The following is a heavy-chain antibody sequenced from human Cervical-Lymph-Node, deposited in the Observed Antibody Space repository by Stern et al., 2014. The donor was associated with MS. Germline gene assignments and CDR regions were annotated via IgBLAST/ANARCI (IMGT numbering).Heavy chain of an antibody. Sequence: VQLVESGGGLVRPGGSLSLSCAASGFIFSDYYMTWIRQAPGKGLEWISYFSSRDGTIYYADSVKGRFAISRDNAKKSLYLQMNSLRAEDTAVYYCARAGGSEDDFWGQGTLVTVSS. V-gene: IGHV3-11*01. CDR2: FSSRDGTI. CDR1: GFIFSDYY. D-gene: IGHD3-10*01. CDR3: ARAGGSEDDF. J-gene: IGHJ4*02.